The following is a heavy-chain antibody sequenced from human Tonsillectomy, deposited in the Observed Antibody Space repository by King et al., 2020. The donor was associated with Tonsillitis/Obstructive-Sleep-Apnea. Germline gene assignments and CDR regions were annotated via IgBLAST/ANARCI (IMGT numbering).Heavy chain of an antibody. J-gene: IGHJ4*02. CDR1: GYRFTSYG. CDR3: ARDSMSHYYDSSGYYTFDY. Sequence: QLVQSGAEVKKPGASVKVSCKAPGYRFTSYGISWVRQAPGQGLEWMGWISAYNGNTNYAQRLQARVTMTTDTSTSTAYMDLRSLRSDDTAVYYCARDSMSHYYDSSGYYTFDYWGQGTLVTVSS. V-gene: IGHV1-18*01. CDR2: ISAYNGNT. D-gene: IGHD3-22*01.